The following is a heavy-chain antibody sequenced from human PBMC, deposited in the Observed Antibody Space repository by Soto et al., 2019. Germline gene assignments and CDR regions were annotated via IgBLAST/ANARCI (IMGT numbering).Heavy chain of an antibody. J-gene: IGHJ6*02. CDR1: DVSINSFY. Sequence: QVQLQESGPGLVQPSATLSLTCTVSDVSINSFYWAWVRQPAGKGLEWVGPMHTRGTLAYNPALKGRISISVDTSKNQFSLNLRSVAAADTAVYYCVRVVNWRGLDVWGQGTAVTVSS. CDR2: MHTRGTL. CDR3: VRVVNWRGLDV. D-gene: IGHD1-1*01. V-gene: IGHV4-4*07.